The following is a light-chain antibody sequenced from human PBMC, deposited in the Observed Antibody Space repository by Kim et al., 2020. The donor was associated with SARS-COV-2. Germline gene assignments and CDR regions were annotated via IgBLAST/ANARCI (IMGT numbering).Light chain of an antibody. CDR3: QQYNNWPYT. CDR2: GAS. CDR1: QSVSSN. Sequence: VSPGERATLSCRASQSVSSNLAWYQQKPGQAPRLLIYGASTRATGIPARFSGSGSGTEFTLTISSLQSEDFAVYYCQQYNNWPYTFGQGTKLEIK. V-gene: IGKV3-15*01. J-gene: IGKJ2*01.